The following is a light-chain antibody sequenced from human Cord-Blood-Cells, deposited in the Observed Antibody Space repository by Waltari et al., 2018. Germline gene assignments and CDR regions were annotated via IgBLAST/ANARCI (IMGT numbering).Light chain of an antibody. CDR3: SSYTSSSTYV. J-gene: IGLJ1*01. Sequence: QSALTQPASVSGSPGQSITISCPGTSSDVGGYNYVSWYQQHPGKAPKLMSYEVSNRPSGVSNRFSGSKSVNTASLTISGLQADDEADYYCSSYTSSSTYVFGTGTKVTVL. CDR2: EVS. V-gene: IGLV2-14*01. CDR1: SSDVGGYNY.